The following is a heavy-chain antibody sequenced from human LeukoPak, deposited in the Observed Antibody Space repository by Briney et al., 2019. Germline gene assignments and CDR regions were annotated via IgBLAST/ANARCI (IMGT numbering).Heavy chain of an antibody. CDR3: AKVGTSCYAADY. CDR2: ISGSGGST. D-gene: IGHD2-2*01. CDR1: GFTFSSYA. J-gene: IGHJ4*02. Sequence: GGSLRLSCAAPGFTFSSYAMSWVRQAPGKGLEWVSAISGSGGSTYYADSVKGRFTISRDNSKNTLYLQMNSLRAEDTAVYYCAKVGTSCYAADYWGQGTLVTVSS. V-gene: IGHV3-23*01.